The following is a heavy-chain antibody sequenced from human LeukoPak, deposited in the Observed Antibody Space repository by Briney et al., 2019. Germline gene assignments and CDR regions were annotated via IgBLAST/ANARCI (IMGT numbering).Heavy chain of an antibody. D-gene: IGHD3-10*01. V-gene: IGHV3-23*01. CDR2: ISGSGGST. CDR1: GFTFSSYA. Sequence: GGSLRLSCAASGFTFSSYAMSWVRQAPGKGLEWVSAISGSGGSTYYADSVKGRFTISRDNSKNTLYLQMNSLRAEDTAVYYCAKGRITMVRGVIFFDYWGRGTLVTVSS. J-gene: IGHJ4*02. CDR3: AKGRITMVRGVIFFDY.